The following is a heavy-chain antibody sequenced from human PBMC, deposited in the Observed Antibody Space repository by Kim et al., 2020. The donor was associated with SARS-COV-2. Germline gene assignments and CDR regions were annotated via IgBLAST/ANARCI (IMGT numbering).Heavy chain of an antibody. D-gene: IGHD6-19*01. CDR3: ARDISWYSSGWYGPVRGMDV. CDR1: GGSISSSSYY. V-gene: IGHV4-39*07. CDR2: IYYSGST. Sequence: SETLSLTCTVSGGSISSSSYYWGWIRQPPGKGLEWIGSIYYSGSTYYNPSLKSRVTISVDTSKNQFSLKLSSVTAADTAVYYCARDISWYSSGWYGPVRGMDVWGQGTTVTVSS. J-gene: IGHJ6*02.